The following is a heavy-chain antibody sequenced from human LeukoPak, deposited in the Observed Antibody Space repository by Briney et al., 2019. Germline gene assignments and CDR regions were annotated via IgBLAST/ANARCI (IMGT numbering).Heavy chain of an antibody. CDR2: ITSGGGTT. CDR3: ASVPPRAAWVFDY. D-gene: IGHD6-25*01. J-gene: IGHJ4*02. CDR1: GFTFSNYA. Sequence: GGSLRLSCAASGFTFSNYAMSWVRQAPGKALEWVSAITSGGGTTYYAGSVKGRFTISRDNSKNTLYLQMNSLRAEDTAVYYCASVPPRAAWVFDYWGQGTLVSVSS. V-gene: IGHV3-23*01.